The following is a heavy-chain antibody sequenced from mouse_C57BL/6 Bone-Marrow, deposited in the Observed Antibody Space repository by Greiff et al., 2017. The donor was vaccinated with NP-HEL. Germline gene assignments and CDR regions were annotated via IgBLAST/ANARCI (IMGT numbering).Heavy chain of an antibody. CDR1: GYTFTDYN. J-gene: IGHJ4*01. D-gene: IGHD1-1*01. CDR2: INPNNGGT. CDR3: ARRDYYYGSGWDYYAMDY. V-gene: IGHV1-18*01. Sequence: VQLQQSGPELVKPGASVKIPCKASGYTFTDYNMDWVKQSHGKSLEWIGDINPNNGGTIYNQKFKGKATLTVDKSSSTAYMELRSLTSEDTAVYYCARRDYYYGSGWDYYAMDYWGQGTSVTVSS.